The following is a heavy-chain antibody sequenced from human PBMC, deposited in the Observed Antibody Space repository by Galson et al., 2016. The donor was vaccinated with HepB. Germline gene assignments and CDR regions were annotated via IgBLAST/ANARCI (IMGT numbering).Heavy chain of an antibody. CDR3: ARGDNPDYGDYASAYYYMDV. J-gene: IGHJ6*03. D-gene: IGHD4-17*01. CDR2: INHSGST. V-gene: IGHV4-34*01. CDR1: GGSFSGYY. Sequence: SETLSLTCAVYGGSFSGYYWSWIRQPPGKGLEWIGEINHSGSTNYNPSLKSRVTKSVDTSKNQFSLKLGSVTAADTAVYYCARGDNPDYGDYASAYYYMDVWGKGTTVTVSS.